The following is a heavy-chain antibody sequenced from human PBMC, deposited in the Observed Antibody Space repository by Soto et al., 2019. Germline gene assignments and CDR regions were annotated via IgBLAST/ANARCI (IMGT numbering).Heavy chain of an antibody. V-gene: IGHV1-18*01. CDR1: GYTFTSYG. Sequence: ASVKVSCKASGYTFTSYGISWVRQAPGQGLEWIGWISSYNGNTNYAQKLQGRVTMTTDTSTSTAYMELRSLRSDDTAVYYCARVPPLRGYSYGLMYYYGMDVWGQGTTVTVSS. D-gene: IGHD5-18*01. CDR3: ARVPPLRGYSYGLMYYYGMDV. J-gene: IGHJ6*02. CDR2: ISSYNGNT.